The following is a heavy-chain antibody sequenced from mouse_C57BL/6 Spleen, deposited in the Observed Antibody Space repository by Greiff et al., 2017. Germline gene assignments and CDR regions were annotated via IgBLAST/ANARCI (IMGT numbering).Heavy chain of an antibody. J-gene: IGHJ4*01. Sequence: DVHLVESGGGLVKPGGSLKLSCAASGFTFSSYAMSWVRQTPEKRLEWVATISDGGSYTYYPDNVKGRFTISRDNAKNNLYLQMSHLKSEDTAMYYCARALVPSYAMDYWGQGTSVTVSS. CDR1: GFTFSSYA. CDR2: ISDGGSYT. CDR3: ARALVPSYAMDY. V-gene: IGHV5-4*01.